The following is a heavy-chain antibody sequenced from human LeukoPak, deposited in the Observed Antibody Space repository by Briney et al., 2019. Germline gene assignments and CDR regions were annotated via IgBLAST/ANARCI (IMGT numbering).Heavy chain of an antibody. CDR2: ISGSGGST. V-gene: IGHV3-23*01. D-gene: IGHD3-10*01. Sequence: GSLRLSCAASGFTFSSYAMSWVRQAPGKGLEWVSAISGSGGSTYYADSVKGRFTISRDNSKNTLYLQMNSLRAEDTAVYYCAKPMVRGVRYYYYYGMDVWGQGTTVTVSS. CDR1: GFTFSSYA. CDR3: AKPMVRGVRYYYYYGMDV. J-gene: IGHJ6*02.